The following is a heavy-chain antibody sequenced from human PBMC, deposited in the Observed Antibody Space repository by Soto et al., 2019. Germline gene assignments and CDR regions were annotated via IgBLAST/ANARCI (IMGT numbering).Heavy chain of an antibody. CDR3: AILETYRSRWYDDY. Sequence: ASVKVSCKASGYTFTSYGISWVRQAPGQGLEWMGWISAYNGNTNYAQKLQGRVTMTTDTSTSTAYMELRSLRSDDTAVYYCAILETYRSRWYDDYWGQGTLVTVSS. CDR1: GYTFTSYG. J-gene: IGHJ4*02. CDR2: ISAYNGNT. V-gene: IGHV1-18*04. D-gene: IGHD6-13*01.